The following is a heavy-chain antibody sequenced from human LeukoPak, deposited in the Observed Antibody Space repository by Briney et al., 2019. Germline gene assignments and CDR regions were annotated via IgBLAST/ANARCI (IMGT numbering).Heavy chain of an antibody. CDR3: AKESGSSWFDY. D-gene: IGHD6-13*01. J-gene: IGHJ5*01. V-gene: IGHV3-33*06. CDR2: IWYDGSNK. CDR1: GFTFSDYY. Sequence: GGSLRLSCAASGFTFSDYYMSWIRQAPGKGLEWVAVIWYDGSNKYYADSVKGRFTISRDNSKNTLYLQMNSLRAEDTAVYYCAKESGSSWFDYWGQGTLVTVSS.